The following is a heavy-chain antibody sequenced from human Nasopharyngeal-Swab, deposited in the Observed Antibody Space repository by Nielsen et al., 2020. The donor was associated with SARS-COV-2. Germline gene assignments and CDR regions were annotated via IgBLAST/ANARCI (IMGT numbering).Heavy chain of an antibody. Sequence: GESLKISCAASGFTVSSNYMSWVRQAPGKGLEWVSVIYSGGSTYYEDSVKGRFTISRDNSKNTLYLQMNSLRAEDTAVYYCAREGRDGFNWGDAGFDYWGQGTLVTVSS. D-gene: IGHD5-24*01. V-gene: IGHV3-53*01. J-gene: IGHJ4*02. CDR2: IYSGGST. CDR1: GFTVSSNY. CDR3: AREGRDGFNWGDAGFDY.